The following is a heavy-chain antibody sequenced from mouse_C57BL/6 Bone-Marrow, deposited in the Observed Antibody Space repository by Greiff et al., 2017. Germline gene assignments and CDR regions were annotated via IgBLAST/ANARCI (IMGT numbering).Heavy chain of an antibody. CDR2: INPGSGGT. J-gene: IGHJ2*01. V-gene: IGHV1-54*01. CDR3: AILGY. D-gene: IGHD3-1*01. CDR1: GYAFTNYL. Sequence: QVQLQQSVAELVRPGTSVKVSCTASGYAFTNYLIEWVKQRPGQGLEWIGVINPGSGGTNYNEKFKGKATLTADKSSSTAYKQLSSLTSEGSAVYFCAILGYWGQGTTLTVSS.